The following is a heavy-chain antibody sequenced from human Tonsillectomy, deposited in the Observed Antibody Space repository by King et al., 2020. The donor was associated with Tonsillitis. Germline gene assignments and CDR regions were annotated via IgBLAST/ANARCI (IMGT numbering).Heavy chain of an antibody. D-gene: IGHD4-17*01. Sequence: MQLQESGPGLVKPSQTLSLTCTVSGGSISSVGYFWSWIRQHPGKGLEWVGYIYYSGSTYYNPSLKSLVTISVDTSKNHFSLRLSSVTAADTAVYYCARVFQDYGDYSYYFDYWGQGSLVTVSS. CDR3: ARVFQDYGDYSYYFDY. J-gene: IGHJ4*02. CDR2: IYYSGST. V-gene: IGHV4-31*01. CDR1: GGSISSVGYF.